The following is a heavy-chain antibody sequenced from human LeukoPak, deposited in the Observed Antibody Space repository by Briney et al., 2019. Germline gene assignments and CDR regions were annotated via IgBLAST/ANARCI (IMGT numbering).Heavy chain of an antibody. CDR3: ARSRFAARDFDY. D-gene: IGHD3-3*01. Sequence: SQTLSLTWTVSGGSGRSGSFYGSWIRQPPGKGLEWIGYIYYSGSTNYNPSLKSRVTISVDTSKNQFSLKLSSVTAADTAVYYCARSRFAARDFDYWGQGTLVTVSS. CDR2: IYYSGST. V-gene: IGHV4-61*01. CDR1: GGSGRSGSFY. J-gene: IGHJ4*02.